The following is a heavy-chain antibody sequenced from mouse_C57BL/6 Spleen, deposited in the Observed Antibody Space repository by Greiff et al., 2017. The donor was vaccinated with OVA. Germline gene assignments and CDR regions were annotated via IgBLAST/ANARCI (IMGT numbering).Heavy chain of an antibody. V-gene: IGHV1-39*01. CDR1: GYSFTDYN. CDR3: ANNYGSSWYFDV. D-gene: IGHD1-1*01. Sequence: VQLQQSGPELVKPGASVKISCKASGYSFTDYNMNWVKQSNGKSLEWIGVINPNYGTTSYNQKFKGKATLTVDQSTSTAYMQLNSLTSEDSAVYYCANNYGSSWYFDVWGTGTTVTVSS. J-gene: IGHJ1*03. CDR2: INPNYGTT.